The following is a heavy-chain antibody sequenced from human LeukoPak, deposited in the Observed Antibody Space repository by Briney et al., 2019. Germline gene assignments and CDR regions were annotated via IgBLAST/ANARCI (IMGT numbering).Heavy chain of an antibody. CDR2: ISSSSSYI. CDR3: ARGVTGRSGLTDFDY. J-gene: IGHJ4*02. V-gene: IGHV3-21*01. CDR1: GFTFSSYS. Sequence: PGGSLRLSCAASGFTFSSYSMNWVRQAPGKGLEWVSSISSSSSYIYYADSVKGRFTISRDNAKNSLYLQMNSLRAEDTAVYYCARGVTGRSGLTDFDYWGQGTLVTVSS. D-gene: IGHD1-1*01.